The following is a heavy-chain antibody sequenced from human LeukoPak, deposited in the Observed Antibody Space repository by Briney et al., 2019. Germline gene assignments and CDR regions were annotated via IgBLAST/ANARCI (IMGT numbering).Heavy chain of an antibody. CDR1: GYTLTELS. Sequence: ASVKVSCKVSGYTLTELSMHWVRQAPGKGLEWMGGFDPEDCETIYAQKFQGRVTMTEDTSTDTAYMELSSLRSEDTAVYYCATIHSSSWYSFVFLGFDPWGQGTLVTVSS. CDR2: FDPEDCET. D-gene: IGHD6-13*01. V-gene: IGHV1-24*01. J-gene: IGHJ5*02. CDR3: ATIHSSSWYSFVFLGFDP.